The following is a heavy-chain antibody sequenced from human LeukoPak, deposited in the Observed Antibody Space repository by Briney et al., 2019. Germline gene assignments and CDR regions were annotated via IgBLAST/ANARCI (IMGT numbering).Heavy chain of an antibody. CDR2: INHSGST. Sequence: SETLSLTCAVYGGSFSGYYWSWIRQPPGKGLEWIGEINHSGSTNYNPSLKSRVTISVDTSKNQFSLKLSSVTAADTAVYYFGRSPRASGYWGKGTLVTVSS. V-gene: IGHV4-34*01. CDR1: GGSFSGYY. CDR3: GRSPRASGY. J-gene: IGHJ4*02. D-gene: IGHD3-10*01.